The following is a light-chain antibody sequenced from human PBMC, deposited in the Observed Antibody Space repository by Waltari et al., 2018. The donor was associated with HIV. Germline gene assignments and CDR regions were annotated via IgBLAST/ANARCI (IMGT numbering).Light chain of an antibody. Sequence: QSALTQPASVSGSPGQSITISCTGTHSKIGKYNLVSWYQQHPGRFPKVLIFEVTTRPSGISHRFSGPKSDNTASLTISGLQAEDEADYYCSSYATGNTYVFGTGTSVTVL. J-gene: IGLJ1*01. V-gene: IGLV2-23*02. CDR2: EVT. CDR3: SSYATGNTYV. CDR1: HSKIGKYNL.